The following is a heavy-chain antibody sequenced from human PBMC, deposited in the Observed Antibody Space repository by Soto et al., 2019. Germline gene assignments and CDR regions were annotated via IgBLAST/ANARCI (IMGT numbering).Heavy chain of an antibody. V-gene: IGHV5-51*01. J-gene: IGHJ3*01. CDR3: ARHKPNWGGLAFDV. CDR2: IYPDDSDV. D-gene: IGHD7-27*01. CDR1: GYSFANYW. Sequence: EVQLVQSGTEVKKPGESLKISCKGSGYSFANYWIGWVRQMPGKGLEWMAIIYPDDSDVRYSPSFQGQVTISVDKSVTTAYLQLTRLKASDTAIYYCARHKPNWGGLAFDVWGQGTMVTVSS.